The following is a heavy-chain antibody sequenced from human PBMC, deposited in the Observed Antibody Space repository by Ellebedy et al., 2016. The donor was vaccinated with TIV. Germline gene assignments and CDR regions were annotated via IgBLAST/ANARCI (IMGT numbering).Heavy chain of an antibody. J-gene: IGHJ4*02. V-gene: IGHV3-23*01. D-gene: IGHD3-9*01. CDR1: GFTFSSSP. CDR2: IIGGDGDT. CDR3: AKTHYDLLDY. Sequence: GESLKISXAASGFTFSSSPMSWVRQAPGKGLDWVSAIIGGDGDTFYADSVKGRFTISRDNSKNTLYLQMNSLRAEDTALYYCAKTHYDLLDYWGQGTLVTVST.